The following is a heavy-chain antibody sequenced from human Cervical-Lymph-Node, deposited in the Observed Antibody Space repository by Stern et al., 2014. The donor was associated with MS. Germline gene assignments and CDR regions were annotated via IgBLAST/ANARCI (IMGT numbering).Heavy chain of an antibody. Sequence: EVQLEESGGGLVQPGRSLRLSCAASGFTFDDYAMHWVRQAQGKGLEWVSGISWNSGNIGYADSVKGRFTISRDNAKNSLYLQMNSLRAEDTALYYCAKDINLRGTYYFDYWGQGTLVTVSS. CDR3: AKDINLRGTYYFDY. D-gene: IGHD2-15*01. J-gene: IGHJ4*02. V-gene: IGHV3-9*01. CDR2: ISWNSGNI. CDR1: GFTFDDYA.